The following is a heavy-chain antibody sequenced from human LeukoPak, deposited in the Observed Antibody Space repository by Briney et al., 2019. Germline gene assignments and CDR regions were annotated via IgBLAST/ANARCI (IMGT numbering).Heavy chain of an antibody. D-gene: IGHD5-24*01. CDR1: GFNFNDAA. V-gene: IGHV3-23*01. CDR2: IASSGRNT. J-gene: IGHJ3*01. CDR3: AKDIQLSA. Sequence: PGGYLRLSCAASGFNFNDAAMTWVRKAQGKGLEWVSLIASSGRNTYYTDSVRGRFTISRDNSKKTLSLQMNSLRVEDTAIYYCAKDIQLSAWGLGTMVTVSS.